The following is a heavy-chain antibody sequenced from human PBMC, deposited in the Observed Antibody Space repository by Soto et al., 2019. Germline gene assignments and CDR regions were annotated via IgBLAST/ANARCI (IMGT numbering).Heavy chain of an antibody. CDR3: ARDPPPQLGEKSGWFDP. CDR2: IYHSGST. Sequence: QVQLQESGPGLVKPSGTLSLTCAVSGGSISSSNWWSWVRQPPGKGLEWIGEIYHSGSTNYNPSLKSRVNISVDKSKNQFSLKLSSVTAADTAVYYCARDPPPQLGEKSGWFDPWGQGTLVTVSS. D-gene: IGHD3-16*01. CDR1: GGSISSSNW. V-gene: IGHV4-4*02. J-gene: IGHJ5*02.